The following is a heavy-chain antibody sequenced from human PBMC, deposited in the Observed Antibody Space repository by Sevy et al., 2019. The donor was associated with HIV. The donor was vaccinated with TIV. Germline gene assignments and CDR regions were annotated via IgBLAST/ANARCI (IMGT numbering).Heavy chain of an antibody. V-gene: IGHV3-23*01. D-gene: IGHD6-13*01. J-gene: IGHJ6*02. Sequence: GGSLRLSCAASGFTFSSYAMSWVRQAPGKGLEWVSAISGSGGSTYYADSVKGRFTISRDNSKNTLYLKMNSLRAEDTAVYYCAKGVGSSWDYYYYYGMDVWGQGTTVTVSS. CDR2: ISGSGGST. CDR3: AKGVGSSWDYYYYYGMDV. CDR1: GFTFSSYA.